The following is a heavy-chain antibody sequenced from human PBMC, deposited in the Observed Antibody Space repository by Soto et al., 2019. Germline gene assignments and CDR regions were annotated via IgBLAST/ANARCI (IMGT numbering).Heavy chain of an antibody. V-gene: IGHV1-18*01. D-gene: IGHD3-22*01. J-gene: IGHJ4*02. CDR2: IRGDNGYT. CDR1: GYTLNNYG. CDR3: ARAYINYDSIGYFNY. Sequence: ALVKVSCKSSGYTLNNYGISWVRQAPGQGLEWMGWIRGDNGYTNYAQKVQGRVIMTTDTSTTTAYMELRSLRFDDTAVYYFARAYINYDSIGYFNYWGQGTLITVSS.